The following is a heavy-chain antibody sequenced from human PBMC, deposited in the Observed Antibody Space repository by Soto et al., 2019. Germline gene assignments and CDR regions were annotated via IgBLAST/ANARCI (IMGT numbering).Heavy chain of an antibody. CDR2: INHSGST. V-gene: IGHV4-34*01. CDR1: GGSFSGYY. Sequence: ETLSLTCAVYGGSFSGYYWSWIRQPPGKGLEWIGEINHSGSTNYNPSLKSRVTISVDTSKNQFSPKLSSVTAADTAVYYCARRVTIAAAGTNWFDPWGQGTLVTVSS. J-gene: IGHJ5*02. CDR3: ARRVTIAAAGTNWFDP. D-gene: IGHD6-13*01.